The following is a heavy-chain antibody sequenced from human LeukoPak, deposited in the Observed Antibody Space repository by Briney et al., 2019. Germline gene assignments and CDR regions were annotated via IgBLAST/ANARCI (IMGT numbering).Heavy chain of an antibody. CDR2: IYYSGST. D-gene: IGHD4-17*01. CDR3: ARGGIDGDYAYYFDY. V-gene: IGHV4-59*01. Sequence: SETLSLTCTVSGGSISSYYWSWIRQPPGKGLEWIGYIYYSGSTNYDPSLKSRVTISVDTSKNQFSLKLSSVTAADTAVYYCARGGIDGDYAYYFDYWGQGTLVTVSS. J-gene: IGHJ4*02. CDR1: GGSISSYY.